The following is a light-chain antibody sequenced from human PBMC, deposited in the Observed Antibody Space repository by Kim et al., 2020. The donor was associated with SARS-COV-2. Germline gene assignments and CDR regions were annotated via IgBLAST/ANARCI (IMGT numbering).Light chain of an antibody. J-gene: IGLJ7*01. CDR2: EDS. V-gene: IGLV3-25*03. CDR1: TLADKY. Sequence: PGQTASITCSGDTLADKYASWYQQKPGQAPVVVIYEDSERPSGIPERFSGSSSGNTVTLTISGVQAVDEADYYCQAADSSATYWVFGAGTQLTVL. CDR3: QAADSSATYWV.